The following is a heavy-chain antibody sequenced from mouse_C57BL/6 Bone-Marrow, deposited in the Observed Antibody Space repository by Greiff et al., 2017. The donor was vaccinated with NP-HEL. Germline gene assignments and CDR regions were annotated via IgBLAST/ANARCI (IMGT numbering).Heavy chain of an antibody. Sequence: VKLVESGAELVKPGASVKLSCKASGYTFTEYTIHWVKQRSGQGLEWIGWFYPGSGSIKYNEKFKDKATLTADKSSSTVYMELSRLTSEDSAVYFCARQYITTVVATRGAMDYWGQGTSVTVSS. D-gene: IGHD1-1*01. CDR2: FYPGSGSI. CDR1: GYTFTEYT. J-gene: IGHJ4*01. V-gene: IGHV1-62-2*01. CDR3: ARQYITTVVATRGAMDY.